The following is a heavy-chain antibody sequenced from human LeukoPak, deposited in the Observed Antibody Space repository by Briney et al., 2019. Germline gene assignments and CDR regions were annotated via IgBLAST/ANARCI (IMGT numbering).Heavy chain of an antibody. Sequence: ASVKVSCKASGYTFTSYVISWVRQAPGQGVEGMGWISAYNGSLTNAQKHQGSVTMMTDTSTSTAYMELWSLTTEDRAVYYCAKWSYGYFDPWGQGTLVTVSS. CDR3: AKWSYGYFDP. CDR1: GYTFTSYV. V-gene: IGHV1-18*01. D-gene: IGHD5-18*01. CDR2: ISAYNGSL. J-gene: IGHJ5*02.